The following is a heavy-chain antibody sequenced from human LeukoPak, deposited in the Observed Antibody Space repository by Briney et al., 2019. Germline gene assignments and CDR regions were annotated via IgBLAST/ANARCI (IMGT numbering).Heavy chain of an antibody. V-gene: IGHV4-59*01. CDR3: ATAKGSVAGLIDY. J-gene: IGHJ4*02. CDR2: IYYSGST. D-gene: IGHD6-19*01. CDR1: GVSISSYY. Sequence: PSETLSLTCTVSGVSISSYYWSWIRQPPGKGLEWIGYIYYSGSTNYNPSLKSRVTISVDTSKNQFSLKMSSMTAADTAVYYCATAKGSVAGLIDYWGQGTLVTVSS.